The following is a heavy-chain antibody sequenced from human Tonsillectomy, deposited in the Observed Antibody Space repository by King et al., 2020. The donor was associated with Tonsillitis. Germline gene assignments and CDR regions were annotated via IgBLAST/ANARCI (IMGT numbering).Heavy chain of an antibody. J-gene: IGHJ3*02. CDR2: ISYDGSSK. D-gene: IGHD3-22*01. V-gene: IGHV3-30*18. CDR1: GFTFNNYG. Sequence: VQLVESGGGVVQPGRSLRLSCSASGFTFNNYGMHWVRQAPGKGLDWVAGISYDGSSKYYTDSVKGRFTISRDNSKNTLYLQMNSLRAEDTAVYYWAKGLYYYDSSGYYVRDAFDIWGQGTMVTVSS. CDR3: AKGLYYYDSSGYYVRDAFDI.